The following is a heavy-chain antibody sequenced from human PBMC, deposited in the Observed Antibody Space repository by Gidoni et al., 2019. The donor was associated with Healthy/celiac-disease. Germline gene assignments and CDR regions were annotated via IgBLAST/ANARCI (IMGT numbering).Heavy chain of an antibody. CDR2: ISGSGGST. CDR3: AKDRPFLSMIPRGYFDY. V-gene: IGHV3-23*04. CDR1: GFPFRSYA. D-gene: IGHD3-22*01. J-gene: IGHJ4*02. Sequence: EVQLVESGGGLVQPGGSLRLSCASSGFPFRSYAMSWVRQAPGKGLEWVSAISGSGGSTYYADSVKGRFTISRDNSKNTLYLQMNSLRAEDTAVYYCAKDRPFLSMIPRGYFDYWGQGTLVTVSS.